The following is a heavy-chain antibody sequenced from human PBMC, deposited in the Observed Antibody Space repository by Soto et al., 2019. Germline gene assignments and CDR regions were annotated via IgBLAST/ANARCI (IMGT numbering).Heavy chain of an antibody. V-gene: IGHV1-18*04. J-gene: IGHJ4*02. D-gene: IGHD2-15*01. Sequence: ASVKVSCKASGYTFTSYVITWVRQAPGQGLGWMGWISAYNGNTNYAQKLKGRVTMTTGTSTSTAYMELRSLRSDDTAVYYCARDTGFDCSGGSCPTLDFDYWGQGTLDTVS. CDR3: ARDTGFDCSGGSCPTLDFDY. CDR1: GYTFTSYV. CDR2: ISAYNGNT.